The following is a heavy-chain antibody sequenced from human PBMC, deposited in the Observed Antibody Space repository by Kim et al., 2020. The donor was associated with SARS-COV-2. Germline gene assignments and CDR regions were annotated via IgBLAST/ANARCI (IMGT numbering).Heavy chain of an antibody. Sequence: ASVKVSCKASGYTFTSYAMHWVRQAPGQRLEWMGWINAGNGNTKYSQKFQGRVTITRDTSASTAYMELSSLRSEDTAVYYCARDYSSGYYYGDIEFDYWGQGTLVTVSS. CDR2: INAGNGNT. V-gene: IGHV1-3*01. J-gene: IGHJ4*02. CDR3: ARDYSSGYYYGDIEFDY. CDR1: GYTFTSYA. D-gene: IGHD3-22*01.